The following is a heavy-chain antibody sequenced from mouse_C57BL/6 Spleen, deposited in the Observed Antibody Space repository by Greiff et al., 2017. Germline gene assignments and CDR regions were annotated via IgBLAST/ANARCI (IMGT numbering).Heavy chain of an antibody. Sequence: VQRVESGPELVKPGASVKISCKASGYAFSSSWMNCVKQRPGNGLEWIGRIYPGDGDTNYNGNFKGKATLTAYKSSITAYRQLSRLTSADSSVYFGARDYGSSYGYFDYWGQGTTLTVSS. V-gene: IGHV1-82*01. CDR1: GYAFSSSW. D-gene: IGHD1-1*01. CDR3: ARDYGSSYGYFDY. CDR2: IYPGDGDT. J-gene: IGHJ2*01.